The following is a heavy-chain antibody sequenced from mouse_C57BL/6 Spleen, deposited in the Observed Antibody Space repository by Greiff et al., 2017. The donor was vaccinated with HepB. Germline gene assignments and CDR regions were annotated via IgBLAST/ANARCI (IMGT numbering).Heavy chain of an antibody. CDR1: GYTFTSYW. D-gene: IGHD1-1*01. J-gene: IGHJ2*01. CDR2: IVPNSGGT. CDR3: ASYCGSNLYYFDC. Sequence: VQLQQPGAELVKPGASLKLSCKASGYTFTSYWLHWVKQMPGRGLVWIGRIVPNSGGTKYNEKFKSKATLTVDKSPITVYMQLISLTSEDSAVYSCASYCGSNLYYFDCWGQGTTLTVAS. V-gene: IGHV1-72*01.